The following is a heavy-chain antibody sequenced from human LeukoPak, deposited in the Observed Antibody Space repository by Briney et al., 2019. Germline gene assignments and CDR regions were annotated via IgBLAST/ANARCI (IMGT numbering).Heavy chain of an antibody. CDR1: GGSISSYY. V-gene: IGHV4-59*08. D-gene: IGHD4-17*01. CDR2: IYYIGST. CDR3: EIFPYGDYVDDTLGASGDY. J-gene: IGHJ4*02. Sequence: PETLSLTCTVSGGSISSYYGSWIRQPPGQGLEWIGYIYYIGSTNYNPSLKSRVTISVDTSKTQFTLKLRSVTAADTDVYDCEIFPYGDYVDDTLGASGDYWGQGTLVTVSS.